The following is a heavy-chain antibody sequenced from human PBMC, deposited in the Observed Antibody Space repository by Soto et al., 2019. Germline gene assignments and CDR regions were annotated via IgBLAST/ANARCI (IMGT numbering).Heavy chain of an antibody. V-gene: IGHV1-18*01. D-gene: IGHD6-19*01. Sequence: GASVKVSRKASGYTYTSCGISWVRQATGQGLEWMGWISAYNGNTNYAQKLQGRVTMTTDTSTSTAYMELRSLRSDDTAVYYCARDEYSSGWDADYWGQGTLVTVSS. CDR2: ISAYNGNT. CDR1: GYTYTSCG. CDR3: ARDEYSSGWDADY. J-gene: IGHJ4*02.